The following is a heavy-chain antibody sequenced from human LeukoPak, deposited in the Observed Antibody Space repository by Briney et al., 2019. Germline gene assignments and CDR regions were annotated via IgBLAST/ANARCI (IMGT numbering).Heavy chain of an antibody. CDR1: GFSFSSYE. CDR2: MYYSGNT. Sequence: GSLRLSCAASGFSFSSYEMNWVRQAPGRGLEWIGYMYYSGNTKYSPSLQSRITMSIDMSKNQFSLKLRSVTAADSAVYFCARHSGQHSTGWYNWFDPWGQGTLVTVSS. V-gene: IGHV4-59*08. CDR3: ARHSGQHSTGWYNWFDP. J-gene: IGHJ5*02. D-gene: IGHD6-19*01.